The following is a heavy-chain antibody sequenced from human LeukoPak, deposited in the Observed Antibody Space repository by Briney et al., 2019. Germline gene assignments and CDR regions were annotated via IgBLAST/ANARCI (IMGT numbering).Heavy chain of an antibody. J-gene: IGHJ5*02. CDR1: GFTFSSYG. Sequence: PGGSLRLSCAASGFTFSSYGVHWVRQAPGKGLEWVAFIRYDGSNKYYADSVKGRFTISRDNSKNTLYLQMNSLRAEDTAVYYCAKDRYGTNWFDPWGQGSLVTVSS. CDR2: IRYDGSNK. V-gene: IGHV3-30*02. D-gene: IGHD1-14*01. CDR3: AKDRYGTNWFDP.